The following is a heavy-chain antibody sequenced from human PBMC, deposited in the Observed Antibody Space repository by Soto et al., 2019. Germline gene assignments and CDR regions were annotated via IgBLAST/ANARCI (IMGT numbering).Heavy chain of an antibody. Sequence: NPSETLSLTCAVYGGSFSGYYWSWIRQPPGKGLEWIGEINHSGSTNYNPSLKSRVTISVDTSKNQFSLKLSSVTAADTAVYYCAVRYSSSKYYFDYWGQGTLVTVSS. V-gene: IGHV4-34*01. CDR3: AVRYSSSKYYFDY. J-gene: IGHJ4*02. CDR2: INHSGST. CDR1: GGSFSGYY. D-gene: IGHD6-13*01.